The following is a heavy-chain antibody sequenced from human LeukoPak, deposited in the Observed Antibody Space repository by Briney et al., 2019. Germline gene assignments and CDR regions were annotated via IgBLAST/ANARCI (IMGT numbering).Heavy chain of an antibody. V-gene: IGHV3-7*01. CDR2: IKAGGSEE. D-gene: IGHD3-10*01. CDR3: ARNCYGSGSHYNPLDC. CDR1: GFTFSNYW. Sequence: GGSLRLSCAASGFTFSNYWMTWVRQAPGKGLEWVANIKAGGSEEYYNSLDLQMNSLRAEDTAVYYCARNCYGSGSHYNPLDCWGQGILVTVSS. J-gene: IGHJ4*02.